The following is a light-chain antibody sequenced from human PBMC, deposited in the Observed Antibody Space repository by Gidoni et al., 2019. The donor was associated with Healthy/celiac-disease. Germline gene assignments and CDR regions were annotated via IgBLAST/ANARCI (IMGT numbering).Light chain of an antibody. CDR2: GAS. CDR1: QSVSSSY. Sequence: EIGLTQSPGTLSLSPGERATLSCRASQSVSSSYLAWYQQKPGQAPRLLIYGASSRATGIPDRFSGSGSGTDFTLTISRLEPEDFAVYYCQQYGSSLMCSFGQGTKLEIK. CDR3: QQYGSSLMCS. J-gene: IGKJ2*04. V-gene: IGKV3-20*01.